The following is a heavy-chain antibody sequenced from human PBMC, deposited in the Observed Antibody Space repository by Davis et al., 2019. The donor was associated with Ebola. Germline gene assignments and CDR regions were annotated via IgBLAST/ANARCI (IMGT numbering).Heavy chain of an antibody. Sequence: MPSETLSLTCAVYGGSFSGYYWSWIRQPPGKGLEWIGEIHHSGSTNYNPSLKSRVTISVDTSKNQFSLKLSSVTAADTAVYYCARGGPGYCSGGSCYRTHWFDPWGQGTLVTVSS. CDR3: ARGGPGYCSGGSCYRTHWFDP. J-gene: IGHJ5*02. CDR2: IHHSGST. CDR1: GGSFSGYY. V-gene: IGHV4-34*01. D-gene: IGHD2-15*01.